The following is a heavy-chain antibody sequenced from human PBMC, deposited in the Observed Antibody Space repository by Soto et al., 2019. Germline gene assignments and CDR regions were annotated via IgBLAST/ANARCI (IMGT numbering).Heavy chain of an antibody. CDR2: INPSGGST. Sequence: ASVMISCKASGYTFCTYYMHWVRQAPGQGYEWMGIINPSGGSTTYAQKFQGRVTMTRDTSTTTVYMELSSLKSEDTAVYYWARYDYNGYYFDDWGQGTLVTVSS. D-gene: IGHD4-4*01. CDR1: GYTFCTYY. V-gene: IGHV1-46*01. J-gene: IGHJ4*02. CDR3: ARYDYNGYYFDD.